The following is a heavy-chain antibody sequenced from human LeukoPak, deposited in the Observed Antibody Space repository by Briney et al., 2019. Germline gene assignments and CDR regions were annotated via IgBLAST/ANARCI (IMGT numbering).Heavy chain of an antibody. CDR3: ARGYLSLSAFDI. D-gene: IGHD2-21*01. CDR2: INWNGGST. J-gene: IGHJ3*02. CDR1: GFTFDDYG. Sequence: GGSPRLSCAASGFTFDDYGMSWVRQAPGKGLEWVSGINWNGGSTGYADSVKGRFTISRDNAKNSLYLQMNSLRAEDTALYYCARGYLSLSAFDIWGQGTMVTVSS. V-gene: IGHV3-20*04.